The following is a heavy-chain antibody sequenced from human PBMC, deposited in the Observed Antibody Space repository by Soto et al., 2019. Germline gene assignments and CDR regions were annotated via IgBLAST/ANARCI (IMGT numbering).Heavy chain of an antibody. CDR1: GGSFSGYY. Sequence: SETLSLTCAVYGGSFSGYYWSWIRQPPGKGLEWIGEINHSGSTNYNPSLKSRVTISVDTSKNQFSLKLSSVTAADTAVYYCARRPYGSGSYLGGPYDYWGQGTLVTVS. CDR3: ARRPYGSGSYLGGPYDY. V-gene: IGHV4-34*01. CDR2: INHSGST. D-gene: IGHD3-10*01. J-gene: IGHJ4*02.